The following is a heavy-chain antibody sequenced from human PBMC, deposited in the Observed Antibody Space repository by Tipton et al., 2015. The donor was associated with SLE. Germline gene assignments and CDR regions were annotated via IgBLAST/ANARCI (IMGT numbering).Heavy chain of an antibody. CDR1: GFSFADYW. J-gene: IGHJ4*02. D-gene: IGHD6-13*01. Sequence: SLRLSCAASGFSFADYWMNWVRQAPGKGLEWVSFISSSSTYIYYADSVKGRFTISRANAKNSLQLQMNSRRADATAVYYCARGGYSSSRYVYWGQGTRVTVSS. V-gene: IGHV3-21*01. CDR2: ISSSSTYI. CDR3: ARGGYSSSRYVY.